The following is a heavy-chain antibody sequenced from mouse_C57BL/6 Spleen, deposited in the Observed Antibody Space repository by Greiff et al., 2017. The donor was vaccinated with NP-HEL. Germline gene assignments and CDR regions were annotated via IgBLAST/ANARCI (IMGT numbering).Heavy chain of an antibody. CDR2: IWRGGST. Sequence: VQLQQSGPGLVQPSQSLSITCTVSGFSLTSSGVHWVRQSPGKGLEWLGVIWRGGSTDYTAAFMSRLSITKDNSKSQVFFKMNSLQADDTAIYYCAKSSYDYDGLYAMDYWGQGTSVTVSS. CDR3: AKSSYDYDGLYAMDY. CDR1: GFSLTSSG. D-gene: IGHD2-4*01. J-gene: IGHJ4*01. V-gene: IGHV2-5*01.